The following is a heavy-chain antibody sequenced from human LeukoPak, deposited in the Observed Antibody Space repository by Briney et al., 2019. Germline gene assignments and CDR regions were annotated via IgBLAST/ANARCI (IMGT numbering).Heavy chain of an antibody. V-gene: IGHV4-39*07. J-gene: IGHJ4*02. Sequence: SETLSLTCTVSGGSISSSCYYWGWIRQPPGKGLEWIGEISHSGTTNYNPSLKSRVTISVDTSKNQFSLKLSSVTAADTAVYYCARGRRYSGDDYWGQGTLVTVSS. D-gene: IGHD1-26*01. CDR3: ARGRRYSGDDY. CDR2: ISHSGTT. CDR1: GGSISSSCYY.